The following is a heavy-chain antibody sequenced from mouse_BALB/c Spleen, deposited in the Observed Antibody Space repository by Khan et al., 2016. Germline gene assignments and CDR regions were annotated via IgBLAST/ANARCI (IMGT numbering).Heavy chain of an antibody. D-gene: IGHD2-1*01. V-gene: IGHV3-2*02. CDR1: GYSITSDYA. J-gene: IGHJ2*01. Sequence: EVQLQESGPGLVKPSQSLSLTCTVTGYSITSDYAWNWIRQFPGNKLEWMGYISYSGSTSYNPSLKSRISITRDTSKNQFFLQLNSVTTEDTATXYSARWVYGNYDFDYWGQGTTLTVSS. CDR3: ARWVYGNYDFDY. CDR2: ISYSGST.